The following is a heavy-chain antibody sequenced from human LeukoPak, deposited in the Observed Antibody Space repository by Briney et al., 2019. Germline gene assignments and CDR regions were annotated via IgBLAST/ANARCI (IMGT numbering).Heavy chain of an antibody. CDR1: GFPFTGYW. Sequence: GGSLRLSCTASGFPFTGYWMNWVRQAPGRGLEWVANIKYDGSETGYVDSVVGRFTISRDNSNNLVFLKMNNLRAEDTAVYCGATRNNLQYWGQGTLVTVSS. D-gene: IGHD5-24*01. CDR3: ATRNNLQY. J-gene: IGHJ4*02. V-gene: IGHV3-7*01. CDR2: IKYDGSET.